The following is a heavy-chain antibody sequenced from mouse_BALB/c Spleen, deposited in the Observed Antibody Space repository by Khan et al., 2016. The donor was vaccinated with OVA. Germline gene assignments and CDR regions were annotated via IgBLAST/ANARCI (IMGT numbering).Heavy chain of an antibody. D-gene: IGHD1-1*01. CDR3: ASVYGEDFDY. Sequence: EVQLQESGPGLVKPSQSLSLTCTVTGYSITSDYAWNWIRQFPGNKLEWMGFISYSGNTNYNPSLKSRASITRDTSKNQFFLHLNSVTTEDTATYYCASVYGEDFDYWGQGTTLTVSS. V-gene: IGHV3-2*02. CDR2: ISYSGNT. J-gene: IGHJ2*01. CDR1: GYSITSDYA.